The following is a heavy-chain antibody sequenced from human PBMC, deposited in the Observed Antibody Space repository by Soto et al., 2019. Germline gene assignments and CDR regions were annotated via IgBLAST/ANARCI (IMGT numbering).Heavy chain of an antibody. CDR3: ARDRGLRLAYCGGDCYNNWFDP. V-gene: IGHV4-30-4*01. Sequence: QVQLQESGPGLVKPSQTLSLTCTVSGGSISSGDYYWSWIRQPPGKGLEWIGYIYYSGSTYYNPSLKGRVTISVDTSKNQFSLKLSSVTAADTAVYYCARDRGLRLAYCGGDCYNNWFDPWGQGTLVTVSS. D-gene: IGHD2-21*02. CDR1: GGSISSGDYY. J-gene: IGHJ5*02. CDR2: IYYSGST.